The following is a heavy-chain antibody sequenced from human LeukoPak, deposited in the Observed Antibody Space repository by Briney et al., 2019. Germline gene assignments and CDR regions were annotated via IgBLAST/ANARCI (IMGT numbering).Heavy chain of an antibody. CDR2: INPNSGGT. CDR3: ARDLDYYGSGSFFNI. Sequence: ASVKVFCKASGYTFTGYYMHWVRQAPGQGLEWMGWINPNSGGTNYAQKFQGRVTMTRDTSISTAYMELSRLRSDDTAVYYCARDLDYYGSGSFFNIWGQGTMVTVSS. V-gene: IGHV1-2*02. D-gene: IGHD3-10*01. J-gene: IGHJ3*02. CDR1: GYTFTGYY.